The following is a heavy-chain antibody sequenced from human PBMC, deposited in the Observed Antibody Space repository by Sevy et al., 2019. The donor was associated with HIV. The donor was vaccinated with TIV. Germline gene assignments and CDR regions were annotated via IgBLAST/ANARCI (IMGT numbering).Heavy chain of an antibody. J-gene: IGHJ4*02. D-gene: IGHD5-18*01. CDR1: GFTFSSYW. Sequence: RGSLRLSCAASGFTFSSYWMSWVRQAPGKGLERVATMKEDGSERNYVDSVKGRFTISRDNAKNSLYLQINSLRAEDTAVYYCLREGVGGYSYSLDCWGQGTLVCVSS. CDR3: LREGVGGYSYSLDC. CDR2: MKEDGSER. V-gene: IGHV3-7*01.